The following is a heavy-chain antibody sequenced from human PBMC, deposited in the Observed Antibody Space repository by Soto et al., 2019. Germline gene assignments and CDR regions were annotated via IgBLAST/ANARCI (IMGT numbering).Heavy chain of an antibody. D-gene: IGHD3-10*01. CDR1: GGSISSSSYY. J-gene: IGHJ5*02. Sequence: LSLTCTVSGGSISSSSYYWGWIRQPPGKGLEWIGSIYYSGSTYYNPSLKSRVTISVDTSKNQFSLKLSSVTAADTAVYYCARLFSSRVNPWFDPWGQGTLVTVSS. V-gene: IGHV4-39*01. CDR3: ARLFSSRVNPWFDP. CDR2: IYYSGST.